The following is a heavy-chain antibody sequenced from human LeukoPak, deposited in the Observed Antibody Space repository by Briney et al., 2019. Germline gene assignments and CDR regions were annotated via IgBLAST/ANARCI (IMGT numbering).Heavy chain of an antibody. CDR3: ARPGICSSTSCYGSFDY. J-gene: IGHJ4*02. CDR2: INHSGST. Sequence: SETLSLTCAVYGGSFSGYYWSWIRQPPGKGLEWIGEINHSGSTNYNPSLKSRVTISVDTSKNQFSLKLSSVTAADTAVYYCARPGICSSTSCYGSFDYWGQGTLVTVSS. V-gene: IGHV4-34*01. D-gene: IGHD2-2*01. CDR1: GGSFSGYY.